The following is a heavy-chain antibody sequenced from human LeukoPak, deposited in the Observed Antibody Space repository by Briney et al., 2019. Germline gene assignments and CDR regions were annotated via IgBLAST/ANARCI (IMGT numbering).Heavy chain of an antibody. Sequence: GGSLRLSCAASGFIFSSYSMNWVRQAPGKGLEWVSGISGGGGSAYYADSVKGRFTISRDNSKKTLYLQMNSLRAEDTAVYYCAKDRYYDNTIFDYWGQGTLVTVSS. CDR2: ISGGGGSA. J-gene: IGHJ4*02. D-gene: IGHD3-22*01. CDR3: AKDRYYDNTIFDY. V-gene: IGHV3-23*01. CDR1: GFIFSSYS.